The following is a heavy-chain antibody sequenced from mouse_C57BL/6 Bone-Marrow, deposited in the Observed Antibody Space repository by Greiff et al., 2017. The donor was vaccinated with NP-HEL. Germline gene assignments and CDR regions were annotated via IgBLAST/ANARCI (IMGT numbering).Heavy chain of an antibody. Sequence: DVMLVESGGGLVQPKGSLKLSCAASGFTFNTYAMHWVRQAPGKGLEWVARIRSKSSNYATYYADSVKDRFTISRDDSQSMLYLQMNNLKTEDTAMYYCVRAPFYYGSIYYAMDYWGQGTSVTVSS. V-gene: IGHV10-3*01. CDR1: GFTFNTYA. CDR3: VRAPFYYGSIYYAMDY. CDR2: IRSKSSNYAT. D-gene: IGHD1-1*01. J-gene: IGHJ4*01.